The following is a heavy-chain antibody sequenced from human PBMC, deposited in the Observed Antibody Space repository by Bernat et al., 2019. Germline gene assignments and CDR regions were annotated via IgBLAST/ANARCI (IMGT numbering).Heavy chain of an antibody. Sequence: QVQLVQSGAEVKKPGASVKVSCKASGYTFNTYGISWVRQAPGQGLEWMGWISAYNGNTSYAQTLQGRVTMTTDTSTSTAYMELRSLRSDDTAVYYCARTRRYYGSGSYLDVWGQGTTVTVSS. D-gene: IGHD3-10*01. CDR1: GYTFNTYG. CDR2: ISAYNGNT. CDR3: ARTRRYYGSGSYLDV. V-gene: IGHV1-18*01. J-gene: IGHJ6*02.